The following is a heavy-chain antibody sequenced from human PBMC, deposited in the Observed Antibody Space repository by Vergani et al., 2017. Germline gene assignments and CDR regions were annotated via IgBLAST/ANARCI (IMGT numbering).Heavy chain of an antibody. CDR2: ISSSSSYI. CDR1: GFTFSSYS. D-gene: IGHD3-3*01. Sequence: EVQLVESGGGLVKPGGSLRLSCAASGFTFSSYSMNWVRQAPGKGLEWVSSISSSSSYIYYADSVKGRFTISRDNAKNSLYLQMNSLRAEDTAVYYCARARGFLEWLLYLDYWGQGALVTGSS. J-gene: IGHJ4*02. V-gene: IGHV3-21*04. CDR3: ARARGFLEWLLYLDY.